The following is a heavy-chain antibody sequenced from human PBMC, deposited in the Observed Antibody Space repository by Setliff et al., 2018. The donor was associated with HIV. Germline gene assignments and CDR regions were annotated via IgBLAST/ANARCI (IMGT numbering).Heavy chain of an antibody. CDR3: ARDRPRNFDWSGNWFDP. J-gene: IGHJ5*02. V-gene: IGHV7-4-1*02. CDR2: INTNSGNP. CDR1: GYTFTSYA. Sequence: WASVKVSCKASGYTFTSYAMNWVRQAPGQGLEWMGWINTNSGNPTYAQGFTGRFVFSLDTSVSTAYLQISSLKAEDTAVYYCARDRPRNFDWSGNWFDPWGQGTLVTVSS. D-gene: IGHD3-9*01.